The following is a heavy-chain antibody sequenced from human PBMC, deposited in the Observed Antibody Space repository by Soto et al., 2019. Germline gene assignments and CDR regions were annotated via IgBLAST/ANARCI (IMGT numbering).Heavy chain of an antibody. J-gene: IGHJ4*02. D-gene: IGHD6-19*01. Sequence: GGSLRLSCAASGFTFSNYYMTWIRQAPGKGLECLSYISSREVTVYYADSVKVRFTMSIDNTKNSLYLQMTTLIDEDTAVYYCPRVSASGWHVHARDYFYXWGQVT. CDR1: GFTFSNYY. CDR3: PRVSASGWHVHARDYFYX. CDR2: ISSREVTV. V-gene: IGHV3-11*01.